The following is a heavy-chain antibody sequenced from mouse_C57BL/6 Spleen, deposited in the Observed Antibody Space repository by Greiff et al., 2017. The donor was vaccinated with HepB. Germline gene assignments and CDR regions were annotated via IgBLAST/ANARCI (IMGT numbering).Heavy chain of an antibody. CDR2: IYPGSGST. D-gene: IGHD1-1*01. V-gene: IGHV1-55*01. CDR3: ARGTSITTVVEDYYAMDY. Sequence: VQLQQPGAELVKPGASVKMSCKASGYTFTSYWITWVKQRPGQGLEWIGDIYPGSGSTNYNEKFKSKATLTVDTASSTAYMQLSSLTSEDSAVYYCARGTSITTVVEDYYAMDYWGQGTSVTVSS. J-gene: IGHJ4*01. CDR1: GYTFTSYW.